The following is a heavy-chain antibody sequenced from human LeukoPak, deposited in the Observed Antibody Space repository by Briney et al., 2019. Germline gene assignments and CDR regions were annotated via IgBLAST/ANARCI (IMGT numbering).Heavy chain of an antibody. J-gene: IGHJ4*02. CDR3: ARDRGDDGDDY. D-gene: IGHD3-10*01. Sequence: GASVKVSCKASGYTFTSYDINWVRQATGQGLEWMGGIIPIFGTANYAQKFQGRVTITADESTSTAYMELSSLRSEDTAVYYCARDRGDDGDDYWGQGTLVTVSS. CDR1: GYTFTSYD. CDR2: IIPIFGTA. V-gene: IGHV1-69*13.